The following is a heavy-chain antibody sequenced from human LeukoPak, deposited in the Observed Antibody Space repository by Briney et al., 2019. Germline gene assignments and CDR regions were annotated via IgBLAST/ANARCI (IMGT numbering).Heavy chain of an antibody. Sequence: ASVKVSCKASGYTFTSYDINWVRQASGQGLEWMGWMNPNSGNTASTQKFQGRVTMTTNTSISTAYMELTGLRSEDTAMYFCARKGLLGSGKPWFDPWGQGTLVTVSS. CDR3: ARKGLLGSGKPWFDP. CDR2: MNPNSGNT. CDR1: GYTFTSYD. D-gene: IGHD2-15*01. V-gene: IGHV1-8*01. J-gene: IGHJ5*02.